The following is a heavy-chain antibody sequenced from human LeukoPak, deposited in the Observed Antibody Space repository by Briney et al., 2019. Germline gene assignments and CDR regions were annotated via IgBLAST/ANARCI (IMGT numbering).Heavy chain of an antibody. CDR1: GFTFSSYA. V-gene: IGHV3-23*01. D-gene: IGHD6-19*01. J-gene: IGHJ3*02. CDR2: ISGSGGST. Sequence: PGGSLRLSCAASGFTFSSYAMSWVRQAPGKGLEWVSAISGSGGSTYYADSVKGRFTISRDNSKNTLYLQMNSLRGDDTAIYYCAKAYTSSWYAAFDIWGQGTMVTISS. CDR3: AKAYTSSWYAAFDI.